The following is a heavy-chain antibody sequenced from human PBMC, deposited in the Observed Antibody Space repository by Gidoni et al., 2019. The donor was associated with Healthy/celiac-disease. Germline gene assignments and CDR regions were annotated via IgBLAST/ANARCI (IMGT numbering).Heavy chain of an antibody. CDR3: ARGIGYCSSTSCFIYYYYGMDV. J-gene: IGHJ6*02. CDR2: ILPILGIA. V-gene: IGHV1-69*09. D-gene: IGHD2-2*01. CDR1: GGTFSSYA. Sequence: QVQLVQSGAEVKKPGTSVKVSCKASGGTFSSYAISWVRQAPGQGLEWMGRILPILGIANYAQKFQGRVTITADKSTSTAYMELSSLRSEDTAVYYCARGIGYCSSTSCFIYYYYGMDVWGQGTTVTVSS.